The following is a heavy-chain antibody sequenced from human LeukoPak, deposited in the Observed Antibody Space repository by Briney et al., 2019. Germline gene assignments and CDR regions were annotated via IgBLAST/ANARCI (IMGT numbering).Heavy chain of an antibody. CDR1: GFTFSNAW. J-gene: IGHJ3*02. CDR2: IKSNTDGGTT. V-gene: IGHV3-15*01. D-gene: IGHD2-2*01. CDR3: TTRSCSTTRCYGAFDI. Sequence: GGSLRLSCAASGFTFSNAWMSWVRQAPGKGLEWIGRIKSNTDGGTTDHAAPVKGRFTISRDDSKNTLYLQMNSLKTEDTAGYYCTTRSCSTTRCYGAFDIWGQGTMVTVSS.